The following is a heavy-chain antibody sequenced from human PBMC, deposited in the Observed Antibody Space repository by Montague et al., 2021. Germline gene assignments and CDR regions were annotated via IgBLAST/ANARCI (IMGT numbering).Heavy chain of an antibody. J-gene: IGHJ6*03. CDR3: ERRGGTMVRGVKGYMDV. V-gene: IGHV4-34*01. CDR1: GGSFSGYY. Sequence: SETLSLTCAVYGGSFSGYYWSWIRQPPGKGLEWIGEINHSGSTNYNPSLKSRVTISVDTSKNQFSLKLSAVTAADTAVYYCERRGGTMVRGVKGYMDVWGKGTTVTVSS. D-gene: IGHD3-10*01. CDR2: INHSGST.